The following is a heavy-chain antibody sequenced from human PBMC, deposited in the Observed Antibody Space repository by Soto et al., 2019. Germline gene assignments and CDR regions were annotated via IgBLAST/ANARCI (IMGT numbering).Heavy chain of an antibody. J-gene: IGHJ3*02. CDR1: GFTFSSYS. CDR2: ISSSSSYI. Sequence: PVGSLRLSCAASGFTFSSYSMNWVRQAPGKGLEWVSPISSSSSYIYYADSVKGRFTISRDNAKNSLYLQMNSLRAEDTAVYYCARDFHLEAFDIWGQGTMVTVS. V-gene: IGHV3-21*01. CDR3: ARDFHLEAFDI.